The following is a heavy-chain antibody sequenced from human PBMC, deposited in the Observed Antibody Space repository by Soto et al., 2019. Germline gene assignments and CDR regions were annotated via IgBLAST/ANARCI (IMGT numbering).Heavy chain of an antibody. Sequence: QVQLVESGGGVVQPGRSLRLSCAVSGFTVSTYGMHWVRQAPGKGLEWVAVISRDGGTKYYADSVKGRFTISRDNSRNKLCLAMNSLRGDDMAVYYCPGEVASGYWGQGTLVTVSS. CDR2: ISRDGGTK. V-gene: IGHV3-30*03. CDR1: GFTVSTYG. J-gene: IGHJ4*02. D-gene: IGHD2-21*01. CDR3: PGEVASGY.